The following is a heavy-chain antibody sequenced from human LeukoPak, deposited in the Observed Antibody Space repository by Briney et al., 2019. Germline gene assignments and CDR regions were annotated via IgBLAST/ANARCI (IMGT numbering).Heavy chain of an antibody. V-gene: IGHV3-30*02. CDR1: GFTFSSYG. CDR3: AKDPSGLYYYGSIDY. J-gene: IGHJ4*02. Sequence: GGSLRLSCAGSGFTFSSYGMHWVRHAPGKWLEWVAFIRYDGSNKYYADSVKGRFTISRHNSKNTLYLQIKSLRAEDTAMYYCAKDPSGLYYYGSIDYWGQGTLVTVSS. CDR2: IRYDGSNK. D-gene: IGHD3-10*01.